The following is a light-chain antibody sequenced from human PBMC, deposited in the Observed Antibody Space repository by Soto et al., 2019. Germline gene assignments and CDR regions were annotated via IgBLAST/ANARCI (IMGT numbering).Light chain of an antibody. CDR3: QSFDSNLDGPI. CDR1: SSNLGADYD. V-gene: IGLV1-40*01. CDR2: GNI. J-gene: IGLJ2*01. Sequence: QLVLTQPPSVSGAPGQRVTISCTGTSSNLGADYDVHWYQQVPGTAPKRLIYGNIYRPSGVPDRFSGSRSGASASLDIVGLQAEDEADYYCQSFDSNLDGPIFGGGTKVTVL.